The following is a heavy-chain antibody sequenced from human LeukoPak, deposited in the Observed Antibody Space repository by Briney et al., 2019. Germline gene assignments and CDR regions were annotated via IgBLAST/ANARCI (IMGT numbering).Heavy chain of an antibody. V-gene: IGHV1-2*02. CDR2: INPNSGGT. Sequence: ASVKVSCKASGYTFTGYYMHWVRQAPGQGLEWMGWINPNSGGTNYAQKFQGRVTMTRDTSISTAYMELRSLRSDDTAVYYCARDYEGLRYFDYWGQGTLVTVSS. CDR3: ARDYEGLRYFDY. CDR1: GYTFTGYY. D-gene: IGHD3-16*01. J-gene: IGHJ4*02.